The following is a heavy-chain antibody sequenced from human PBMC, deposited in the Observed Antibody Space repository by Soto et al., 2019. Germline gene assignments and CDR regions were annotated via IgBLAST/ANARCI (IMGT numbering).Heavy chain of an antibody. CDR2: IIPTFGTA. CDR3: ATSFTILGYCSSTSCYTHDY. D-gene: IGHD2-2*02. CDR1: GGTFSSYA. J-gene: IGHJ4*02. V-gene: IGHV1-69*13. Sequence: PVRVSCKASGGTFSSYAISWVRQAPGQGLEWMGGIIPTFGTANYAQKFQGRVTITADESTSTAYMELSSLRSEDTAVHYCATSFTILGYCSSTSCYTHDYWAQGTLVTVSS.